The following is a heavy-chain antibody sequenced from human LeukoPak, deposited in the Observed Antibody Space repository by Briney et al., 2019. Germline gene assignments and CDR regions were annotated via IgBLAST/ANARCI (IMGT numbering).Heavy chain of an antibody. CDR3: ASTYCSSTSCYDYYYYMDV. V-gene: IGHV1-69*05. CDR1: GGTFSSYA. Sequence: SVKVSCKASGGTFSSYAISWARQAPGQGLEWMGGIIPIFGTANYAQKFQGRVTITTDESTSTAYMELSSLRSEDTAVYYCASTYCSSTSCYDYYYYMDVWGKGTTVTVSS. J-gene: IGHJ6*03. D-gene: IGHD2-2*01. CDR2: IIPIFGTA.